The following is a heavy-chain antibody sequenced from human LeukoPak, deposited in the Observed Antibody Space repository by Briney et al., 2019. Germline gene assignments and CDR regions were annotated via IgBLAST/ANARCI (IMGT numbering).Heavy chain of an antibody. CDR1: GYTFTGYY. V-gene: IGHV1-2*02. D-gene: IGHD1-26*01. CDR3: ARDLEYLGIVGANWFDP. CDR2: INPNSGGT. J-gene: IGHJ5*02. Sequence: GASVKVSCKASGYTFTGYYMHWVRQAPGQGLEWMGWINPNSGGTNYAQKLQGRVTMTTDTSTSTAYMELRSLRSDDTAVYYCARDLEYLGIVGANWFDPWGQGTLVTVSS.